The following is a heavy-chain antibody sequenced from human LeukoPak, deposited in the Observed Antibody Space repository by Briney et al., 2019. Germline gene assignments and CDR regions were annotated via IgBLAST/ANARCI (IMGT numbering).Heavy chain of an antibody. J-gene: IGHJ4*02. CDR3: ARDRGSGYDPGYFDY. V-gene: IGHV3-66*01. CDR2: IYSGDNT. CDR1: GFTVSRYY. D-gene: IGHD5-12*01. Sequence: GSLRLSCAVSGFTVSRYYMSWVRQAPGKGLEWVSIIYSGDNTYYADSVKGRFTISRDNSKNTLYLQMNSLRVEDTAVYYCARDRGSGYDPGYFDYWGQGTLVTVSS.